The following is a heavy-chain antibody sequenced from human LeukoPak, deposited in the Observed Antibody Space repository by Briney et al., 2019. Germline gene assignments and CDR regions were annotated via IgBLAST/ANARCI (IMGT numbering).Heavy chain of an antibody. J-gene: IGHJ4*02. V-gene: IGHV4-30-4*07. CDR3: ARVRAFYYFDY. CDR1: GGSLSSGGYS. Sequence: SETLSLTCAVSGGSLSSGGYSWSWLRQPPGKGLEWIGYIYYSGSTYYNPSLKSRVTISVDTSKNQFSLKLSSVTAADTAVYYCARVRAFYYFDYWGQGTLVTVPS. CDR2: IYYSGST.